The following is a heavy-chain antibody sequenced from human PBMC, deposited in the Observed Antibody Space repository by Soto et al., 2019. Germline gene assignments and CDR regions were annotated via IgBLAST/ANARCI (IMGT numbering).Heavy chain of an antibody. J-gene: IGHJ4*01. Sequence: PSETLSLTCSVSGGSVTIDNSYWTWIRLLPGKGLEWIGYIYFGGTTYYSPSLKSRVSISADTSKNLFFLRLSSVTAADTAVYYCARGSSIEGPVQMTCDYWGPGTQVTVSS. CDR1: GGSVTIDNSY. CDR3: ARGSSIEGPVQMTCDY. V-gene: IGHV4-31*03. CDR2: IYFGGTT. D-gene: IGHD2-2*01.